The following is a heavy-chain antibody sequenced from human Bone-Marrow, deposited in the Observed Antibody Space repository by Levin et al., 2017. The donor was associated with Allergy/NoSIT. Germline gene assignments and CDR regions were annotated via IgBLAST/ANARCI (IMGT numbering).Heavy chain of an antibody. Sequence: SETLSLTCTVSGGSISSSSYYWGWIRQPPGKGLEWIGSIYYSGSTYYNPSLKSRVTISVDTSKNQFSLKLSSVTAADTAVYYCARVWRWLRVGRNDGMDVWGQGTTVTVSS. D-gene: IGHD1-14*01. CDR1: GGSISSSSYY. J-gene: IGHJ6*02. CDR2: IYYSGST. V-gene: IGHV4-39*07. CDR3: ARVWRWLRVGRNDGMDV.